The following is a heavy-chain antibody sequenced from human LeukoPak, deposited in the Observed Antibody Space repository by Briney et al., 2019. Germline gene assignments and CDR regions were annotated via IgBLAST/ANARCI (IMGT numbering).Heavy chain of an antibody. CDR2: IIPIFGTA. Sequence: SVKASCKASGGTFSSYAISWVRQAPGQGLEWMGVIIPIFGTANYAQKFQGRVTITTDESTSTAYMELSSLRSEDTAVYYCASQPYNWNDGSRVFDYWGQGTLVTVSS. V-gene: IGHV1-69*05. J-gene: IGHJ4*02. CDR1: GGTFSSYA. CDR3: ASQPYNWNDGSRVFDY. D-gene: IGHD1-20*01.